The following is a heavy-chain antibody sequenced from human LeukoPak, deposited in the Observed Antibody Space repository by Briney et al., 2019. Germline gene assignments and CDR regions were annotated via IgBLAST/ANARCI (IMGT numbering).Heavy chain of an antibody. CDR1: GFTFSSNV. V-gene: IGHV3-64D*06. J-gene: IGHJ4*02. CDR3: LKPYDY. Sequence: GGSLRLSCSASGFTFSSNVMHWVRQAPGKGPEYVSAISSSGGSTFYSDSVKGRFTISRDNSKNTLYLQMSSLRSEDTAVYYCLKPYDYWGQGTLVTVSS. CDR2: ISSSGGST.